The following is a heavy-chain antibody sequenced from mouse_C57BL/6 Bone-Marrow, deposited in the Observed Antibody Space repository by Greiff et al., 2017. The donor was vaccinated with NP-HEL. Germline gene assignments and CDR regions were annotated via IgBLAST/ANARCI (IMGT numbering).Heavy chain of an antibody. CDR2: IDPANGNT. D-gene: IGHD1-1*01. Sequence: VQLQQSVAELVRPGASVKLSCTASGFNIKNTYMHWVKQRPEQGLEWIGRIDPANGNTKYAPKFQGKATITADTSSNTAYLQLSSLTSEDTAIYYCARIDGSSPNKLGGFYWGQGTTLTVSS. CDR3: ARIDGSSPNKLGGFY. J-gene: IGHJ2*01. CDR1: GFNIKNTY. V-gene: IGHV14-3*01.